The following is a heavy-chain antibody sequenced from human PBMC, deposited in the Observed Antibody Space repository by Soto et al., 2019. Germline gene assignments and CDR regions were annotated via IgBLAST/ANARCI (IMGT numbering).Heavy chain of an antibody. CDR3: ARIAASGRGWDV. CDR2: IKQDGSEE. V-gene: IGHV3-7*01. J-gene: IGHJ6*02. D-gene: IGHD6-13*01. CDR1: GFTFSSYW. Sequence: EVQLVESGGGLVQPGRSLRLSCVDSGFTFSSYWMSWVRQAPVKGLEWVGNIKQDGSEENDVDSVKGRFTISRDNAKKSMYLEMSSLRAEDTAVYYCARIAASGRGWDVCGQGTTVVVSS.